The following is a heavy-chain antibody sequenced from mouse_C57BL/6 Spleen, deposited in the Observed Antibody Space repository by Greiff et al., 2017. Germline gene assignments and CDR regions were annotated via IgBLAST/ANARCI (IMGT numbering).Heavy chain of an antibody. J-gene: IGHJ3*01. CDR1: GYTFTSYW. CDR2: IYPGSGST. CDR3: ARSRYCGSMAY. D-gene: IGHD1-1*01. V-gene: IGHV1-55*01. Sequence: QVQLQQPGAELVKPGASVKMSCKASGYTFTSYWITWVKQRPGQGLEWIGDIYPGSGSTNYNEKFKSKATLTVDTASSPADMQRSSLTSVNSAVYYFARSRYCGSMAYWGQGTLVTVAA.